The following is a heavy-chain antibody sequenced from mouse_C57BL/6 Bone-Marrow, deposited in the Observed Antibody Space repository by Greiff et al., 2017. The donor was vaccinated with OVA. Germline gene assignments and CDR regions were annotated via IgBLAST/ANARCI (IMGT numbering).Heavy chain of an antibody. Sequence: EVNVVESGGGLVQSGRSLRLSCATSGFTFSDFYMEWVRQAPGKGLEWIAASRNKANDYTTEYSASVKGRFIVSRDTSQSILYLQMNALRAEDTAIYYCARDARGMDYWGQGTSVTVSS. CDR2: SRNKANDYTT. CDR3: ARDARGMDY. V-gene: IGHV7-1*01. J-gene: IGHJ4*01. CDR1: GFTFSDFY.